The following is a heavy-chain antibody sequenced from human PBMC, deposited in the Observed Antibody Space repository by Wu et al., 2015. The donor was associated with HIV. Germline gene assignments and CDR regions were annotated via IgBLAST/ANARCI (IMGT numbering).Heavy chain of an antibody. D-gene: IGHD3-9*01. CDR2: MNPNSGNT. J-gene: IGHJ6*02. CDR1: GYTFTSYD. V-gene: IGHV1-8*01. CDR3: ARGNDILTSYYFLSRGMDV. Sequence: QVQLVQSGAEVKKPGASVKVSCKASGYTFTSYDINWVRQATGQGLEWMGWMNPNSGNTGYAQKFQGRVTMTRNTSISTAYMELSSLRSEDTAVYYCARGNDILTSYYFLSRGMDVWGQGTTVTVSS.